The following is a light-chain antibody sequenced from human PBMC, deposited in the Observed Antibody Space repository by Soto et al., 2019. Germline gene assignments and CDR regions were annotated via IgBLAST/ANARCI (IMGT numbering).Light chain of an antibody. J-gene: IGKJ2*01. CDR3: QQYNNWPPTYT. CDR2: GAS. V-gene: IGKV3D-15*01. CDR1: QSVSSN. Sequence: EIVMTQSPATLSVSPGERATLSYRASQSVSSNLAWYQQKPGQAPRLLIYGASIRATGIPARFSGSGSGTEFTLTISSLQSEDFAVYYCQQYNNWPPTYTFGQGTKLEIK.